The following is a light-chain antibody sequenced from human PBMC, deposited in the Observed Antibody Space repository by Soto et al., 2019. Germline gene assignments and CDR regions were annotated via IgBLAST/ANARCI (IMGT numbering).Light chain of an antibody. Sequence: QSALTQPASVPGSPGQSITISCTGTSSDIGGHNHVSWYQQHPGKTPKLMIYDVTKRPSGVSNRFSGSKSGNTASLTISGLQAEDEADYYCSSYTSTSIWVFGGGTKVTVL. CDR2: DVT. J-gene: IGLJ3*02. CDR1: SSDIGGHNH. CDR3: SSYTSTSIWV. V-gene: IGLV2-14*03.